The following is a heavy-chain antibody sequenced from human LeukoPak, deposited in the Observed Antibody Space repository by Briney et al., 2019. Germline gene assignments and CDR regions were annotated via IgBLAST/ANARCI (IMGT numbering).Heavy chain of an antibody. V-gene: IGHV1-69*05. CDR2: IIPIFGTA. D-gene: IGHD1-7*01. CDR3: ARDRITGTLYYYYYMDV. Sequence: ASVKVSCKASGYTFTSYGISWVRQAPGQGLEWTGGIIPIFGTANYAQKFQGRVTITTDESTSTAYMELSSLRSEDTDVYYCARDRITGTLYYYYYMDVWGKGTTVTVSS. CDR1: GYTFTSYG. J-gene: IGHJ6*03.